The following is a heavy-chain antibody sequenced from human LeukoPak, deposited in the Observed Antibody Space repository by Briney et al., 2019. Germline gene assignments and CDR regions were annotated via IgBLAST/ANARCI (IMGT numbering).Heavy chain of an antibody. V-gene: IGHV3-48*03. CDR2: ISSGGSTI. Sequence: GGSLRLSCAASGFTFSSFEMKWVRQAPGKGLEWVSYISSGGSTIYYADSVKGRFTISRDNAKNSLYLQMNSLRAEDTAVYYCAKEYGYTYGEFDYWGQGTLVTVSS. CDR3: AKEYGYTYGEFDY. J-gene: IGHJ4*02. D-gene: IGHD5-18*01. CDR1: GFTFSSFE.